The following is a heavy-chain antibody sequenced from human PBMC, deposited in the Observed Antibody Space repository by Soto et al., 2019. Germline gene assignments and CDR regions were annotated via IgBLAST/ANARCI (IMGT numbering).Heavy chain of an antibody. CDR2: INHSGST. V-gene: IGHV4-34*01. J-gene: IGHJ4*02. D-gene: IGHD5-18*01. CDR1: GGSFSGYY. CDR3: AREAGYSYCYRLERPYYFYY. Sequence: SETLSLTCAVYGGSFSGYYWIGIRQPPGQGLEWIGEINHSGSTNYNPSLKSRVTISVDTSKNQFSLKLSSVTAADTAVYYCAREAGYSYCYRLERPYYFYYWGQGTLVIVSS.